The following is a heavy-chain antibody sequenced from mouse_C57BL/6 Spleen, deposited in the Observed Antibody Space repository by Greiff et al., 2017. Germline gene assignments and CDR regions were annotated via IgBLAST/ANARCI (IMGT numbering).Heavy chain of an antibody. CDR3: TRWGDGSWFAY. J-gene: IGHJ3*01. CDR1: GYTFTDYE. CDR2: IDPATGGT. Sequence: QVQLQQSGAELVRPGASVTLSCKASGYTFTDYEMHWVKQTPVHGLEWIGAIDPATGGTAYNQKFKGKAILTADKSSSTAYMELRSLTSEDSAVYYCTRWGDGSWFAYWGQGTLVTISA. D-gene: IGHD2-3*01. V-gene: IGHV1-15*01.